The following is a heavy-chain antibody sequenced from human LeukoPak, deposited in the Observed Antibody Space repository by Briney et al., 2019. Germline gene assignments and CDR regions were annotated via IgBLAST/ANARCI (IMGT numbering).Heavy chain of an antibody. CDR2: ISSSGSTI. CDR3: AKGQFKWGRGDAFDI. CDR1: GFTFSSHE. V-gene: IGHV3-48*03. J-gene: IGHJ3*02. D-gene: IGHD3-16*01. Sequence: GGSLRLSCAASGFTFSSHEMNWVRQAPGKGLEWVSYISSSGSTIYYADSVKGRFTISRDNAKNSLYLQMNSLRAEDTALYYCAKGQFKWGRGDAFDIWGQGTMVTVS.